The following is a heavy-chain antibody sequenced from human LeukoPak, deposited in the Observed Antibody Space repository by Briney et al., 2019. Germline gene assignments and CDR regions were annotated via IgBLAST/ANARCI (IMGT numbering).Heavy chain of an antibody. D-gene: IGHD3-9*01. CDR3: ARHRLKLRYFDWSRGPFDY. V-gene: IGHV4-39*01. CDR1: GGSISSSSYY. Sequence: SSETLSLTCTVSGGSISSSSYYWGWIRQPPGKGLEWNGSIYYSGSTYYNPSLKSRATISVDTSKNQFSLKLSSVTAADTAVYYCARHRLKLRYFDWSRGPFDYWGQGTLVTVSS. CDR2: IYYSGST. J-gene: IGHJ4*02.